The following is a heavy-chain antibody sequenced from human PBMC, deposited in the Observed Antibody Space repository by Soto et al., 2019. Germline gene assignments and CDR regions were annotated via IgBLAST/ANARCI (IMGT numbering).Heavy chain of an antibody. CDR1: GGSISSGGYY. CDR2: IYYSGST. J-gene: IGHJ4*02. V-gene: IGHV4-31*03. CDR3: ARAGDREWVDY. D-gene: IGHD1-26*01. Sequence: LSLTCTVSGGSISSGGYYWSWIRQHPGKGLEWIGYIYYSGSTYHNPSLKSRVTISVDTSKNQFSLKLSSVTAADTAVYYCARAGDREWVDYWGQGTLVTVSS.